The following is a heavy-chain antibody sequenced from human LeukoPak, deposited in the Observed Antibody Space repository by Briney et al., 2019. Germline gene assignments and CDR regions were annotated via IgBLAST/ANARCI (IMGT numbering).Heavy chain of an antibody. Sequence: PSETLSLTCAVSGGSISSYYWSWIRQPAGKGLEWIWRIYTSGSTSYNPSLKSRVTMSVDTSKNQFSLKLSSVTAADTPVYYCARDSSGWYLGTYYYYYYMDVWGKGTTVTVSS. V-gene: IGHV4-4*07. CDR3: ARDSSGWYLGTYYYYYYMDV. CDR1: GGSISSYY. D-gene: IGHD6-19*01. J-gene: IGHJ6*03. CDR2: IYTSGST.